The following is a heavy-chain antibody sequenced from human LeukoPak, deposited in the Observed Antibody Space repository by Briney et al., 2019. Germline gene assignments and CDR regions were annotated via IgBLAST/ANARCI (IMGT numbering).Heavy chain of an antibody. CDR3: ASQRRHYCSGGSCYQDAFDI. D-gene: IGHD2-15*01. CDR2: INHSGST. J-gene: IGHJ3*02. Sequence: SSETLSLTCAVYGGSFSGYYWSWIRQPPGKGLEWIGEINHSGSTNYNPSLKSRVTISVDTSKNQFSLKLSSVTAADTAVYYCASQRRHYCSGGSCYQDAFDIWGQGTTVTVSS. V-gene: IGHV4-34*01. CDR1: GGSFSGYY.